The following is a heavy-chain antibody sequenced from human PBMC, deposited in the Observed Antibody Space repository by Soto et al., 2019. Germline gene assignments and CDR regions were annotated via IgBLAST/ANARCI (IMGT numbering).Heavy chain of an antibody. CDR1: GFTFRNYG. V-gene: IGHV3-30*03. Sequence: GGSLRLSCEASGFTFRNYGMHWVRQAPGKGLEGVALILNGGGNGFYVDSVKGRFTISRDNAENKLYLQINTLRPEDTAVYYCARPLPGGGFCRGANCPPYYYGLDVSGPGTTVTVSS. D-gene: IGHD1-1*01. J-gene: IGHJ6*02. CDR2: ILNGGGNG. CDR3: ARPLPGGGFCRGANCPPYYYGLDV.